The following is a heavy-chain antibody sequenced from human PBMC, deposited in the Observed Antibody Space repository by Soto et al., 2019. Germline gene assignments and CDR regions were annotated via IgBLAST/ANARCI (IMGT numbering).Heavy chain of an antibody. CDR1: GYSFANYW. J-gene: IGHJ6*02. CDR2: IYPGDSDT. V-gene: IGHV5-51*01. D-gene: IGHD3-10*01. Sequence: GESLKISCHGSGYSFANYWIAWVRQMPGKGLEWVGVIYPGDSDTRYSPSFRGQVTISADKSISHVYLQWSSLKASDTAMYYCARNRLRQYYYGMDVWGQGTTVTVSS. CDR3: ARNRLRQYYYGMDV.